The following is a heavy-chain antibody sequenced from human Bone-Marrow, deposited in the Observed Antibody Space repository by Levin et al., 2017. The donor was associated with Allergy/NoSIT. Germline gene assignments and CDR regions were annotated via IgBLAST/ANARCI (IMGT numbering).Heavy chain of an antibody. D-gene: IGHD6-13*01. CDR1: GGSISSSSYY. J-gene: IGHJ5*02. Sequence: SETLSLTCTVSGGSISSSSYYWGWIRQPPGKGLEWIGSIYYSGSTYYNPSLKSRVTISVDTSKNQFSLKLSSVTAADTAVYYCARDGGAAGTVWFDPWGQGTLVTVSS. CDR3: ARDGGAAGTVWFDP. CDR2: IYYSGST. V-gene: IGHV4-39*07.